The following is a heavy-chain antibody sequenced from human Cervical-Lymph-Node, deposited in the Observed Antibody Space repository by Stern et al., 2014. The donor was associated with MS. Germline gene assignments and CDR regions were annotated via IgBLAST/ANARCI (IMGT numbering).Heavy chain of an antibody. CDR2: INHNSGGP. J-gene: IGHJ4*02. CDR1: AYTITDYY. CDR3: ARGGGYSYSTLDY. D-gene: IGHD3-10*01. V-gene: IGHV1-2*02. Sequence: QVQLVESGAEVKKPGASVKVSCKASAYTITDYYTHWVRQAPGTGLEGMGGINHNSGGPYSAQKLQGSLTMTRDTSISTAYMELSSLRSDDTAAYYCARGGGYSYSTLDYWGQGTQVTVSS.